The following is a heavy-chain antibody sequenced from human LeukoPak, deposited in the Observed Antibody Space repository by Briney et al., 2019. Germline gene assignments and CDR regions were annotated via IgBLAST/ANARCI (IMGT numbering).Heavy chain of an antibody. D-gene: IGHD3-22*01. V-gene: IGHV3-48*03. J-gene: IGHJ6*04. Sequence: PGGSLRLSCAASGFTFSSYEMNWVRQAPGKGLEWVSYISSSGSTIFYADSVKGRFTISRDNAKNSRYPQMNSLRAEETAVYYCAELGITMIGGVWGKGTTVTISS. CDR3: AELGITMIGGV. CDR2: ISSSGSTI. CDR1: GFTFSSYE.